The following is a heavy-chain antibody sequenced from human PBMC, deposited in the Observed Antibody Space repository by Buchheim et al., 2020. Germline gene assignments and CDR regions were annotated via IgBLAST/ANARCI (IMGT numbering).Heavy chain of an antibody. Sequence: EVQLLESGGGLVQPGGSLRLSCAASGFTFSSYAMNWVRQAPGKGLEWVIGIGSSGARTYYADSVKGRFTISRDNSKNTLYLQMNSLRVEDTAVYYCAGVFDSSGWAIEYWGQGTL. CDR2: IGSSGART. CDR1: GFTFSSYA. D-gene: IGHD3-22*01. CDR3: AGVFDSSGWAIEY. J-gene: IGHJ4*02. V-gene: IGHV3-23*01.